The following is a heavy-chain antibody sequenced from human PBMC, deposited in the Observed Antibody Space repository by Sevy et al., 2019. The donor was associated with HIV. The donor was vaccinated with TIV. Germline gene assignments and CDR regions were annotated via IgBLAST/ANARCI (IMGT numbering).Heavy chain of an antibody. D-gene: IGHD3-22*01. CDR3: AGGRFDSSGSFDAFDM. CDR1: GITFNNYA. CDR2: IFGSGGTT. Sequence: GGSLSLSCAASGITFNNYAMNWVRQAPGKGLDWVSTIFGSGGTTYYADSVKGRFTISRDNSKNTLYLQMNSLRTEDTALYYCAGGRFDSSGSFDAFDMWGQGTMVTVSS. V-gene: IGHV3-23*01. J-gene: IGHJ3*02.